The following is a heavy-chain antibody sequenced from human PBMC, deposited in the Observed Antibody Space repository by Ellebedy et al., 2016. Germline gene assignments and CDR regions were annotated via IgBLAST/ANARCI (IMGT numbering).Heavy chain of an antibody. V-gene: IGHV3-48*01. J-gene: IGHJ4*02. D-gene: IGHD1-7*01. CDR1: GFIFSHYS. CDR3: ATDTGNFWSSDY. Sequence: GESLKISXAASGFIFSHYSMNWVRQAPGKGLEWISHITGSSGTRIYVDSVKGRYIISRDNAKNSLFLQMNSLRAEDTAVYYCATDTGNFWSSDYWGQGTLVTVSS. CDR2: ITGSSGTR.